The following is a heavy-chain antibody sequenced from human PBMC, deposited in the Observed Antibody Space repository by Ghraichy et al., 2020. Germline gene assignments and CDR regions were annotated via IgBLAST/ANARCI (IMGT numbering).Heavy chain of an antibody. CDR2: IYSGGRT. CDR1: GFIVSDHY. J-gene: IGHJ5*02. Sequence: GGSLRLSCAVSGFIVSDHYMSWVRQAPGRGLEWVAVIYSGGRTYLADSVKGRFTISRDISKNTLYLQMNSLRAEDTAVYYCARHDWFDPWGQGTLVTVSA. CDR3: ARHDWFDP. V-gene: IGHV3-66*04.